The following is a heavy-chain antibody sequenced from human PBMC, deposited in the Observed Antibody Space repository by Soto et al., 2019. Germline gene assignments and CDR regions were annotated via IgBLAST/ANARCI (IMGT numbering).Heavy chain of an antibody. J-gene: IGHJ5*02. Sequence: QVQLQQWGAGLLKPSETLSLTCAVYGGSFSGYYWSWIRQPPGKGLEWIGEINHSGSTNYNPSLKSRVTISVVTSKNQFSLKLSSVTAADTAVYYCARGVIAVAGIGNWFDPWGQGTLVTVSS. CDR3: ARGVIAVAGIGNWFDP. V-gene: IGHV4-34*01. D-gene: IGHD6-19*01. CDR2: INHSGST. CDR1: GGSFSGYY.